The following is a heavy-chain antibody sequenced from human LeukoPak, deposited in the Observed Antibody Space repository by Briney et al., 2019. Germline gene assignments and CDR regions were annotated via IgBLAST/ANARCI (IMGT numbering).Heavy chain of an antibody. CDR1: GFTFSGSA. CDR2: IRSKANSYAT. V-gene: IGHV3-73*01. Sequence: PGGSLRLSCAASGFTFSGSAMHWVRQASGKGLEWVGRIRSKANSYATAYAASVKGRFTISRDDSKNTAYLQMNSLKTEDTAVYYCARPPEQYYYDSSGPFDYWGQGTLVTVSS. CDR3: ARPPEQYYYDSSGPFDY. D-gene: IGHD3-22*01. J-gene: IGHJ4*02.